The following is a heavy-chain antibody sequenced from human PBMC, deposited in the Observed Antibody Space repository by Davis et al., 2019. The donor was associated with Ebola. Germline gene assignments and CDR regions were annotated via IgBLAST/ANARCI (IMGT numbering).Heavy chain of an antibody. D-gene: IGHD2-21*02. V-gene: IGHV3-11*01. CDR3: TRRVTATWGGNWFDP. CDR1: GFTFGDYA. J-gene: IGHJ5*02. Sequence: PGGSLRLSCTASGFTFGDYAMTWVRQAPGKGLEWVSYISSSGRIIYYADSVKGRFTISRDNAKNSLFLQMNSLRPEDTAVYYCTRRVTATWGGNWFDPWGQGTLVTVSS. CDR2: ISSSGRII.